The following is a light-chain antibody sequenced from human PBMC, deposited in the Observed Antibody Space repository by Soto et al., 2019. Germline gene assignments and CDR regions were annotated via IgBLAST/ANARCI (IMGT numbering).Light chain of an antibody. V-gene: IGKV3-15*01. CDR3: QQYNVWPLT. CDR1: QSVSSN. J-gene: IGKJ4*01. Sequence: EIVMTQSPATLSVSPGERATLSCRASQSVSSNLAWYQQKPGQTPKLLIYVASTRATGIPARFSGSVSGTEFTLTISSRQSEDFAVYYCQQYNVWPLTFGGGTKVEFK. CDR2: VAS.